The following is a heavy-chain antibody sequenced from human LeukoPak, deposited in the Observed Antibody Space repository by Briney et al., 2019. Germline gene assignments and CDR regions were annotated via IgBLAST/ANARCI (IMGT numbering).Heavy chain of an antibody. CDR1: GGSISSGGYY. V-gene: IGHV4-31*03. CDR3: ASYYDSSGYAFDY. J-gene: IGHJ4*02. CDR2: IHYSGST. D-gene: IGHD3-22*01. Sequence: PSQTLSLTCTVSGGSISSGGYYWSWIRQHPGKGLEWIGYIHYSGSTYYNPSLKSRVTISVDTSKNQFSLKLSSVTAADTTVYYCASYYDSSGYAFDYWGQGTLVTVSS.